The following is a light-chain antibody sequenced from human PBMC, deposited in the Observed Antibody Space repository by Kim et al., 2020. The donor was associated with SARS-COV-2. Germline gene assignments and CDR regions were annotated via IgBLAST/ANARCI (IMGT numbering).Light chain of an antibody. V-gene: IGKV3-11*01. CDR1: QSVSSY. Sequence: SLSPGERAPLSCRASQSVSSYVGWDQQKPGQAPRLLIYDASNRATGIPARFSGSGSGTDFTLTISSLEPEDFAVYYCQQRSNWISFGQGTRLEIK. CDR3: QQRSNWIS. CDR2: DAS. J-gene: IGKJ5*01.